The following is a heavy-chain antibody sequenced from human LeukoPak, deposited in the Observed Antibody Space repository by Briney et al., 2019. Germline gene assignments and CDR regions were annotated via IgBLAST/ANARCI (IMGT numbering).Heavy chain of an antibody. CDR3: ARGGIFGVVINLFDY. V-gene: IGHV3-74*01. Sequence: GGSLRPSCAASGFTFSSYWMHWVRQAPGKGLVWVSRINSDGSSTSYADSVKGRFTISRDNAKNTLYLQMNSLRAEGTAVYYCARGGIFGVVINLFDYWGQGTLVTVSS. D-gene: IGHD3-3*01. J-gene: IGHJ4*02. CDR1: GFTFSSYW. CDR2: INSDGSST.